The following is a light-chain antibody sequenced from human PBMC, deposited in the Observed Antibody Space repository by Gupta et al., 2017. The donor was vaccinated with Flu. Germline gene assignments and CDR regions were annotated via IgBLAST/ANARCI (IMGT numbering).Light chain of an antibody. CDR2: GNS. V-gene: IGLV1-40*01. CDR3: QSYETSRSGLQV. Sequence: QSVLTQPPSVSWAPGPRVTISCTGSSSTIGAGYDVHWYPQLPGTAPKLLLCGNSNRHSGVPDPFSGSKSGSSAAIAITLLPAAEEAAYYYQSYETSRSGLQVFGGGTKLTVL. J-gene: IGLJ3*02. CDR1: SSTIGAGYD.